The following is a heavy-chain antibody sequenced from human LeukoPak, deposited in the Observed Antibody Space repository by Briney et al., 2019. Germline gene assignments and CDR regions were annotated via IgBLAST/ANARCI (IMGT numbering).Heavy chain of an antibody. CDR1: GGSISGYY. CDR3: ARYSNYYY. CDR2: IYYSGST. V-gene: IGHV4-59*08. J-gene: IGHJ4*02. D-gene: IGHD4-11*01. Sequence: PSETLSLTCTVSGGSISGYYWSWIRQPPGKGLEWIGYIYYSGSTNHNPSLKSRVTISVDTSKNQFSLKLSSVTAADTAVYYCARYSNYYYWGQGTLVTVSS.